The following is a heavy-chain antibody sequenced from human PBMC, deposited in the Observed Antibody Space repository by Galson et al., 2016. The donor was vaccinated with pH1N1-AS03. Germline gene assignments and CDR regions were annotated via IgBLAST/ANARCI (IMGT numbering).Heavy chain of an antibody. J-gene: IGHJ4*02. D-gene: IGHD6-19*01. CDR2: IYTSGVT. CDR1: GDSFSSNIYY. V-gene: IGHV4-61*02. Sequence: TLSLTCTVSGDSFSSNIYYWNWLRQPAGKGLEWIGRIYTSGVTHYHPSLESRATISIDPSKKQFSLELTSVTAADTAMYYCARGDPAVADFVYWGQGTLVTVSS. CDR3: ARGDPAVADFVY.